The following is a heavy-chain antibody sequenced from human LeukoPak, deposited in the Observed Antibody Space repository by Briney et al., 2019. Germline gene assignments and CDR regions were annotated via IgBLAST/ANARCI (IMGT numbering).Heavy chain of an antibody. Sequence: TGGSLRLFSAASGFTFSSYAMTWDRQAPGKGLEWGAVIWSDGTNKYFADSVKGRFTISRDNSKNTLYLQMNSLRAEDTAVYYCATARGSSGYSMGAFEIWGQGTMVTVSS. D-gene: IGHD3-22*01. CDR3: ATARGSSGYSMGAFEI. V-gene: IGHV3-33*08. J-gene: IGHJ3*02. CDR1: GFTFSSYA. CDR2: IWSDGTNK.